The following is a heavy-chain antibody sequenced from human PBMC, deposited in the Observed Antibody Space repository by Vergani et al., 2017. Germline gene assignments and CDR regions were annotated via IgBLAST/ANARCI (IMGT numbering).Heavy chain of an antibody. CDR1: GFTFSSYA. CDR2: ISYDGSNK. J-gene: IGHJ2*01. D-gene: IGHD2-2*01. Sequence: QMQLEESGGGVVQPGRSLRLSCAASGFTFSSYAMHWVRQAPGKGLEWVAVISYDGSNKFYADSVRGRFTFSRDNSKNTLYLQMNSLRPEDSALYYCAREGGDCSSTTCYGTLDWYFDLWGRGTLVTVSS. CDR3: AREGGDCSSTTCYGTLDWYFDL. V-gene: IGHV3-30-3*01.